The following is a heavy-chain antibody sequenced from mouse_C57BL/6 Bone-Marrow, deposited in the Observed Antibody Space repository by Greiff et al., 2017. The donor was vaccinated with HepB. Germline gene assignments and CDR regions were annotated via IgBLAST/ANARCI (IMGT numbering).Heavy chain of an antibody. CDR3: ARDYPYAMDY. CDR2: INPYNGGT. V-gene: IGHV1-19*01. D-gene: IGHD5-5*01. J-gene: IGHJ4*01. Sequence: EVQLQESGPVLVKPGASVKMSCKASGYTFTDYYMNWVKQSHGKSLEWIGVINPYNGGTSYNQKFKGKATLTVDKSSSTAYMELNSLTSGDSAVYYCARDYPYAMDYWGQGTSVTVSS. CDR1: GYTFTDYY.